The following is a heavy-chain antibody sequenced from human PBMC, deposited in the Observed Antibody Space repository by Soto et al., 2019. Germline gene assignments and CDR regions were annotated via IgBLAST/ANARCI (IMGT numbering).Heavy chain of an antibody. CDR2: INPNSGGT. D-gene: IGHD3-10*01. CDR1: GYTFTGYY. J-gene: IGHJ6*02. CDR3: AREIFTMVRAVIIQDYGMDV. Sequence: GASVKVSCKASGYTFTGYYMHWVRQAPGQGLEWMGWINPNSGGTNYAQKFQGRVTMTRDTSISTAYMELSRLRSDDTAVYYCAREIFTMVRAVIIQDYGMDVWGQGTTVTVSS. V-gene: IGHV1-2*02.